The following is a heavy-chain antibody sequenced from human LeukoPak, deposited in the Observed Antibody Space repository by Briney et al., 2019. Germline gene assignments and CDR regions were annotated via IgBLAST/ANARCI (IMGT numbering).Heavy chain of an antibody. V-gene: IGHV3-23*01. D-gene: IGHD3-22*01. CDR2: ISGSGGST. CDR3: AKDRITMIVVVIFDY. CDR1: GXTFSSYA. J-gene: IGHJ4*02. Sequence: GSLRLSCSASGXTFSSYAMSWVRQAPGKGLEWVSAISGSGGSTYYADSVKGRFTISRDNSKNTLYLQMNSLRAEDTAVYYCAKDRITMIVVVIFDYWGQGTLVTVSS.